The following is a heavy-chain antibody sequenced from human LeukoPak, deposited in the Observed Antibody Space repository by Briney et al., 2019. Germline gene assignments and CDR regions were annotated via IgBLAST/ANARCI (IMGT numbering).Heavy chain of an antibody. CDR1: GFSFNSFS. CDR3: ARVFDVDYFSATGYSDY. V-gene: IGHV3-21*06. J-gene: IGHJ4*02. D-gene: IGHD2/OR15-2a*01. CDR2: ITSSGTYI. Sequence: SGGSLRLSCAASGFSFNSFSMNWVRQAPGRGLEWVSYITSSGTYIYYADSARGRFTISRDNARNSLYLQMDSLTAEDTAIYYCARVFDVDYFSATGYSDYWGQGVLVTVSS.